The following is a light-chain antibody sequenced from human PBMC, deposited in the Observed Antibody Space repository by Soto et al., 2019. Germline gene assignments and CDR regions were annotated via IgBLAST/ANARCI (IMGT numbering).Light chain of an antibody. J-gene: IGLJ1*01. V-gene: IGLV1-40*01. CDR3: QSYDSTLNFV. CDR1: SSNIGAGFD. CDR2: GNT. Sequence: QAVVTQPPSVSGAPGQRVTISCTGSSSNIGAGFDVHWYQHLPGTAPKLLIFGNTNRPSGVPDRFSGSKSGTSASLAITGLQAEDEADYYCQSYDSTLNFVFGTGTKLTV.